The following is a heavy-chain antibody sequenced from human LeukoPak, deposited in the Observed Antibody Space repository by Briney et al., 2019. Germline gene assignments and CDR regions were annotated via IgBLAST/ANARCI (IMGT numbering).Heavy chain of an antibody. J-gene: IGHJ4*02. CDR3: AKWAVSGRGFDY. CDR1: GFTVSSNY. Sequence: GGSLRLSCAASGFTVSSNYMSWVRQAPGKGLEWVSDITGSGGSTHYADSVKGRFTISRDNSKNTLYLQMNSLRAEDTAVYYCAKWAVSGRGFDYWGQGTLVTVSS. V-gene: IGHV3-23*01. D-gene: IGHD6-19*01. CDR2: ITGSGGST.